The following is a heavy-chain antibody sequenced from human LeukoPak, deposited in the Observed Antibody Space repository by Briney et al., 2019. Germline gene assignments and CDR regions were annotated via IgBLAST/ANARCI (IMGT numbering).Heavy chain of an antibody. CDR1: GGSFSGYY. CDR2: IYYSGST. D-gene: IGHD5-24*01. Sequence: SETLSLTCAVYGGSFSGYYWSWIRQPPGKGLEWIGSIYYSGSTYYNPSLKSRVTISVDTSKNQFSLKLSSVTAADTAVYYCARRGDGYNIFDYWGQGTLVTVSS. J-gene: IGHJ4*02. CDR3: ARRGDGYNIFDY. V-gene: IGHV4-34*01.